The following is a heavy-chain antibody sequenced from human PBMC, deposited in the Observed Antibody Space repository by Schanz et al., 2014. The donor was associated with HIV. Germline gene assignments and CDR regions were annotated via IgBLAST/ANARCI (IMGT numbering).Heavy chain of an antibody. D-gene: IGHD3-22*01. CDR1: GFIFDDYA. CDR2: ISWNSGSI. J-gene: IGHJ3*01. CDR3: TRDAFYYDSPFSF. Sequence: EVQLVESGGGLVQPGRSLRLSCAASGFIFDDYAMHWVRQAPGKGLEWVSGISWNSGSIGYADSVKGRFTISRDNAFNSLYLEMDSLRFPPPSLYYCTRDAFYYDSPFSFWGQGTMVPVSS. V-gene: IGHV3-9*01.